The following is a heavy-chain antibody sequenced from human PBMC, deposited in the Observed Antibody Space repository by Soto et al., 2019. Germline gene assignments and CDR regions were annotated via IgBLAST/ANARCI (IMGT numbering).Heavy chain of an antibody. D-gene: IGHD4-17*01. V-gene: IGHV1-69*01. CDR1: GGTFSSYA. CDR3: ASEGDYEVRGAFDI. CDR2: IIPIFGTA. J-gene: IGHJ3*02. Sequence: QVQLVQSGAEVTKPGSSVKVSCKASGGTFSSYAISWVRQAPGQGLEWMGGIIPIFGTANYAQKFQGRVTIAADECTSTAYMELSSLRSEDTAVYYCASEGDYEVRGAFDIWGQGAMVTVSS.